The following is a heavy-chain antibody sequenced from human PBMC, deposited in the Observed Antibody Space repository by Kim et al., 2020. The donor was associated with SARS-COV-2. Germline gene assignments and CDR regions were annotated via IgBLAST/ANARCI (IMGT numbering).Heavy chain of an antibody. J-gene: IGHJ6*02. V-gene: IGHV1-18*01. CDR1: GYTFTSYG. D-gene: IGHD3-22*01. Sequence: ASVKVSCKASGYTFTSYGISWVRQAPGQGLEWMGWISAYNGNTNYAQKLQGRVTMTTDTSTSTAYMELGSLRSDDTAVYYCARDPGTMIVVGFEYYYYGMDVWGQGTTVTVSS. CDR2: ISAYNGNT. CDR3: ARDPGTMIVVGFEYYYYGMDV.